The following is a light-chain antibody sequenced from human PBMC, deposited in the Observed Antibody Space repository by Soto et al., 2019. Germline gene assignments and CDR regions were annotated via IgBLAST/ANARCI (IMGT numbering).Light chain of an antibody. CDR3: VTWDDSLNAWV. CDR1: SSNIGTYY. Sequence: QAVVTQAPSASGTPGQSVTISCSGSSSNIGTYYVYWYQHLPGTAPKLLISRNDQRPSGVPDRVSASKSGTSASLAISGLRFEDEADYYCVTWDDSLNAWVFGGGTKVTVL. J-gene: IGLJ3*02. V-gene: IGLV1-47*01. CDR2: RND.